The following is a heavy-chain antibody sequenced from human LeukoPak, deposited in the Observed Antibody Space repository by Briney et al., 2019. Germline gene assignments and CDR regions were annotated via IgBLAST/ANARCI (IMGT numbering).Heavy chain of an antibody. J-gene: IGHJ4*02. Sequence: PGGSLRLSCSASGFTFSDYWMIWVREAPGKGLEWVANIRQDDSEKNYVDSVKGRFTISRDNAKFSLYLQMSSRRAEDTAVYYCATDRKVGTWDPRFNYWGQGTLVTVSS. V-gene: IGHV3-7*01. CDR3: ATDRKVGTWDPRFNY. CDR2: IRQDDSEK. CDR1: GFTFSDYW. D-gene: IGHD4-23*01.